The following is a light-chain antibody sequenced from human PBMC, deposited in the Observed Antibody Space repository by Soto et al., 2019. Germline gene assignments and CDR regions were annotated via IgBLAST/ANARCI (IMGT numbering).Light chain of an antibody. Sequence: QPVLTQPASVSGSPGQSITISCTGTSSDVGGYNYVSWYQQHPGKAPKLMIYDVSNRPSGVSNRFSGSKSGNTASLTISGLQAEDEADYYCSSYTSSSTLVFGRGTKVTVL. CDR3: SSYTSSSTLV. V-gene: IGLV2-14*01. CDR2: DVS. CDR1: SSDVGGYNY. J-gene: IGLJ2*01.